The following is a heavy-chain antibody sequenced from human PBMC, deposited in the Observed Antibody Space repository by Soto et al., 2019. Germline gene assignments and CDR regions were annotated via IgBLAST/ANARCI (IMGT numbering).Heavy chain of an antibody. V-gene: IGHV3-23*01. Sequence: EVHLLESGGDLVQRGGSLRLSCAASGFIFSNYAMSWVRQAPGKGLEWVSALSASGATTYYPDSVKGRFTVSRDNSKATLYLQMNSLRAEDTAVYYCTKGGIPRRYNIPKVDFDYWGQGSLVTVSS. CDR2: LSASGATT. J-gene: IGHJ4*02. CDR1: GFIFSNYA. D-gene: IGHD1-1*01. CDR3: TKGGIPRRYNIPKVDFDY.